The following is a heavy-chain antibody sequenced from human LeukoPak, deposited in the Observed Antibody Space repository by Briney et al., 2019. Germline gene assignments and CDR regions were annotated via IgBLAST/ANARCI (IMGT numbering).Heavy chain of an antibody. CDR1: DYSISRGYY. D-gene: IGHD2-2*02. CDR3: ARWGTHCSSTSCYTGFQH. Sequence: SETLSLSCTVSDYSISRGYYWGWIRQPPGKGLEWIGSMYHSGSTYYNPSLKSRVTISVDTSKNQFSLKLSSVTAADTAVYYCARWGTHCSSTSCYTGFQHWGQGTLVTVSS. J-gene: IGHJ1*01. V-gene: IGHV4-38-2*02. CDR2: MYHSGST.